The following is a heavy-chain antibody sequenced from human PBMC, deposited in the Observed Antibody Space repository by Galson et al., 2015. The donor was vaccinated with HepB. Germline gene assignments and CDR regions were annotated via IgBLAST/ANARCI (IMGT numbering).Heavy chain of an antibody. V-gene: IGHV3-33*01. D-gene: IGHD3-10*01. CDR1: GFTFSSYG. CDR2: IWYDGSNK. J-gene: IGHJ5*02. Sequence: SLRLSCAASGFTFSSYGMHWVRQAPGKGLEWVAVIWYDGSNKYYADSVKGRFTISRDNSKNTLYLQMNSLRAEDTAVYYCARLRITMVRGVKYNWFDPWGQGTLVTVSS. CDR3: ARLRITMVRGVKYNWFDP.